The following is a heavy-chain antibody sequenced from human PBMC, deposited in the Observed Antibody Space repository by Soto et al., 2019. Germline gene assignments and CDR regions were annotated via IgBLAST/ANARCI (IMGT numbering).Heavy chain of an antibody. Sequence: EVQLLESGGGLVQPGGSLRLSCAASGFTFSSYAMSWVRQAPGKGLEWVSAISGSGGSTYYADSVKGRFTISRDNSKNTLYLQMNSLTAEDTAVYYCEKGRKVAAAIIYWGQGTLVTVSS. CDR3: EKGRKVAAAIIY. CDR2: ISGSGGST. CDR1: GFTFSSYA. V-gene: IGHV3-23*01. D-gene: IGHD2-2*01. J-gene: IGHJ4*02.